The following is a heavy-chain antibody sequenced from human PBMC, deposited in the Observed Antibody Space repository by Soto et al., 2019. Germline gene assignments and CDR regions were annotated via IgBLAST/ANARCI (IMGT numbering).Heavy chain of an antibody. V-gene: IGHV3-30*18. CDR1: GFTFSSYG. CDR2: ISYDGSNK. J-gene: IGHJ4*02. CDR3: AKRNYYDSSGYPQSWLGGFDY. Sequence: GGSLRLSCAASGFTFSSYGMHWVRQAPGKGLEWVAVISYDGSNKYYADSVKGRFTISRDNSKNTLYLQMNSLRAEDTAVYYCAKRNYYDSSGYPQSWLGGFDYWGQGTLVTVSS. D-gene: IGHD3-22*01.